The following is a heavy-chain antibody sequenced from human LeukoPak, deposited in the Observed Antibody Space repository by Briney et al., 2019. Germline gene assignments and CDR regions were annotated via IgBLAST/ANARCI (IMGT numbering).Heavy chain of an antibody. CDR2: ISGSGGST. CDR3: AKGAAWIVVVVAATDYFDY. D-gene: IGHD2-15*01. J-gene: IGHJ4*02. Sequence: GGSLRLSCAASGFTFSSYAMSWVRQAPGKGLEWVSAISGSGGSTYYADSVKGRFTISRDNSKNTLYLQMNSLGAEDTAVYYCAKGAAWIVVVVAATDYFDYWGQGTLVTVSS. CDR1: GFTFSSYA. V-gene: IGHV3-23*01.